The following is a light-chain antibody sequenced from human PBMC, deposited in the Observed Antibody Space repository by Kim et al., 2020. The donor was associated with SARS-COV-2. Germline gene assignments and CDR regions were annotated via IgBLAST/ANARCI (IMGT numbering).Light chain of an antibody. CDR2: HTS. CDR1: QSVSSSY. CDR3: QQYGSSPLT. Sequence: SPGERATLSCRASQSVSSSYLAWYQQKPGQAPRLLLYHTSSRATGIPDRFSGSGSGTDFTLTISRLEPEDFAVYYCQQYGSSPLTFGGGTKVEIK. J-gene: IGKJ4*01. V-gene: IGKV3-20*01.